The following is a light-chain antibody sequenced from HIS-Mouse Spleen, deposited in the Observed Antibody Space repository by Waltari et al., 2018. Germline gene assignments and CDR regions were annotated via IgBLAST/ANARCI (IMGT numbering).Light chain of an antibody. Sequence: QSALTQPRSVSGSPGQSVTISCTGTSSDVGGYNYVPWYQQHPGKAPKLMIYDVSKRPSGVPDRFSGSKSGNPASLTISGLQAEDEADYYCCSYAGSYTVFGGGTKLTVL. V-gene: IGLV2-11*01. CDR3: CSYAGSYTV. CDR1: SSDVGGYNY. J-gene: IGLJ2*01. CDR2: DVS.